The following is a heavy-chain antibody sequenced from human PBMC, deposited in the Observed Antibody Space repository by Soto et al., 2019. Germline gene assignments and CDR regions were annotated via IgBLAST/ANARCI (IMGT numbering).Heavy chain of an antibody. J-gene: IGHJ4*02. CDR2: ISAYNGNK. CDR3: ARTGGGMAARPLEY. Sequence: QVQLVQSGGEVKKPGASVEVSCRTSGYMFTTYGMSWVRQAPGQGLEWMAWISAYNGNKKYAQKFQGRVPMTTDTSTSTVSMELRNLTSDDTGKYFCARTGGGMAARPLEYWGQGTLVTVSS. D-gene: IGHD6-6*01. CDR1: GYMFTTYG. V-gene: IGHV1-18*04.